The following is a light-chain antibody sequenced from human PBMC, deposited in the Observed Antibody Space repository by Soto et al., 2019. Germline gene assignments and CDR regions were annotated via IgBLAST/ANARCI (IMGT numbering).Light chain of an antibody. J-gene: IGKJ3*01. CDR1: QGITNS. Sequence: DIQMTQSPSSLSPPVGDRVTITCRTSQGITNSLAWYQQKTGKAPKLLIYAASTLQPGAPSRFSGSGSGTDFTLTIASLQPADVETYYCQKYDNAPFTFGPGTNVEI. CDR3: QKYDNAPFT. V-gene: IGKV1-27*01. CDR2: AAS.